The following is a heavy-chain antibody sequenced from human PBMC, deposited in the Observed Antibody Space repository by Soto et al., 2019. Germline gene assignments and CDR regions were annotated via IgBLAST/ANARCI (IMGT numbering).Heavy chain of an antibody. Sequence: QVQLVESGGGVVQPGRSLRLSCAASGFTFSSYGMHWVRQAPGKGLEWVAVISYDGSNKYYADSVKGRFTISRDNSKYQLYLQMNSLRAEDTAVYYCAKDGTDYSFYYYGMDVWGQGTTVTVSS. CDR3: AKDGTDYSFYYYGMDV. J-gene: IGHJ6*02. D-gene: IGHD4-4*01. CDR1: GFTFSSYG. CDR2: ISYDGSNK. V-gene: IGHV3-30*18.